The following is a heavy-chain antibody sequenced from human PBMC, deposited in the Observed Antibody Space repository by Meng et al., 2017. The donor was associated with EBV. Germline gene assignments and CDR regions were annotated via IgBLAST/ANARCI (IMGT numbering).Heavy chain of an antibody. D-gene: IGHD3-10*01. J-gene: IGHJ4*02. CDR1: GGPFRYYA. Sequence: QVQLGQSAAWGKKPGSSVKVSCKTSGGPFRYYAISWVRQAPGQGLEWLGGFLPRLGAPNYAQKFHGRVKITADESTSTHYMDLSSLRSEDTAIYYCASESGRGYTPDYWGQGTLVTVSS. CDR3: ASESGRGYTPDY. V-gene: IGHV1-69*01. CDR2: FLPRLGAP.